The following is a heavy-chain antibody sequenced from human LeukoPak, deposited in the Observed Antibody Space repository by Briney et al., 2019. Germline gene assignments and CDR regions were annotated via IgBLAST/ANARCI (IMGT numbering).Heavy chain of an antibody. CDR1: GDSVSSSSAA. J-gene: IGHJ4*02. CDR3: ARTLSGSTSSFDY. D-gene: IGHD1-26*01. V-gene: IGHV6-1*01. CDR2: TYFRSKWYN. Sequence: SQTLSLTCAMSGDSVSSSSAAWSWIRQSPSRGLEWLGRTYFRSKWYNEYAVLVKSRVSIKPDTSKNLFSLQLTSVTPEDTAVYYCARTLSGSTSSFDYWGQGTLVTVPS.